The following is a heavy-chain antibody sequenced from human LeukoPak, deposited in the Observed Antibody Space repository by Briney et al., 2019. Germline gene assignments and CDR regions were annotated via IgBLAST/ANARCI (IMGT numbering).Heavy chain of an antibody. CDR3: ARRTGWFGELYHYYYMDV. CDR2: MNPNSGNT. Sequence: GASVKVSCKASGYTFTSYDINWVRQATGQGLEWMGWMNPNSGNTGYAQKFQGRVTMTRNTSISTTYMELSSLRSEDTAVYYCARRTGWFGELYHYYYMDVWGKGNTVTVSS. CDR1: GYTFTSYD. J-gene: IGHJ6*03. V-gene: IGHV1-8*01. D-gene: IGHD3-10*01.